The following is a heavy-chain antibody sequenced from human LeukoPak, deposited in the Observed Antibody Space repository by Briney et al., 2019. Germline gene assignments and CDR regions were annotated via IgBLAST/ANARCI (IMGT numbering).Heavy chain of an antibody. J-gene: IGHJ5*02. D-gene: IGHD3-10*02. V-gene: IGHV3-7*01. Sequence: PGGSLRLSCAASGFTFSSYWMSWVRQAPGKGLEWVANIKQDGSEKYYVDSVKGRFTISRDDAKNSLYLQMNSLRAEDTAVYYCARTPRSITMSGPFDPWGQGTLVTVSS. CDR2: IKQDGSEK. CDR3: ARTPRSITMSGPFDP. CDR1: GFTFSSYW.